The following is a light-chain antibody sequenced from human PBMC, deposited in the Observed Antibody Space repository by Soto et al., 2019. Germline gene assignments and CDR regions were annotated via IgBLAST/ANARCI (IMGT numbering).Light chain of an antibody. CDR1: SSDVGAYDY. V-gene: IGLV2-14*01. CDR2: EVS. Sequence: QSALTQPASVSGSPGQSITISCTGTSSDVGAYDYVSWYQQHPGKAPKLMIYEVSYRPSGVSKRFSGSKSDNTASLTISGLQAEDEADYYCSSFTTSSTWVFGGGTKLTVL. J-gene: IGLJ3*02. CDR3: SSFTTSSTWV.